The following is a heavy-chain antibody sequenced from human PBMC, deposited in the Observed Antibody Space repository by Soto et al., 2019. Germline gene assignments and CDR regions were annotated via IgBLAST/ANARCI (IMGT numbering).Heavy chain of an antibody. D-gene: IGHD2-8*01. CDR3: TTDLRYCTNGVCYYFDY. CDR1: GFTFSNAW. CDR2: IKSKTDGGTT. Sequence: GGSLRLSCAASGFTFSNAWMSWVRQVPGKGLEWVGRIKSKTDGGTTDYAAPVKGRFTISRDDSKNTLYPQMNSLKTEDTAVYYCTTDLRYCTNGVCYYFDYWGQGTLVTVSS. V-gene: IGHV3-15*01. J-gene: IGHJ4*02.